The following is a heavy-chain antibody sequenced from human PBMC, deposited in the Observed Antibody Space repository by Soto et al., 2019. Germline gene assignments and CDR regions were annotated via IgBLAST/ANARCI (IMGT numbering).Heavy chain of an antibody. CDR1: GFTFSTHW. CDR3: ARVPTRGYDWD. Sequence: EVQLVESGGGVVQPGGSLRLSCAASGFTFSTHWMHWVRQAPGKGLLWVSRINSDGSRTDYADSVRGRFTISRDNAKNTVYLQMNSLRAEDTAVYYCARVPTRGYDWDWGQGTLVTVSS. J-gene: IGHJ4*02. D-gene: IGHD5-12*01. CDR2: INSDGSRT. V-gene: IGHV3-74*01.